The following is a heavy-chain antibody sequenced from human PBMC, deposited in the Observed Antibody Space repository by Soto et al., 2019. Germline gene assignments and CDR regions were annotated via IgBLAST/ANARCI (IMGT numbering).Heavy chain of an antibody. D-gene: IGHD2-15*01. Sequence: SETMSLTCPASAVSMNNSHSFWVRIRQPPGKGLEFIGSVYYSGCANYNPSLESRVTVSIDTSNNQFSLRVNSVTAADTAVYYCGRVVEGATRHTDFDSWGQGILVTASS. CDR3: GRVVEGATRHTDFDS. V-gene: IGHV4-39*01. CDR2: VYYSGCA. J-gene: IGHJ5*01. CDR1: AVSMNNSHSF.